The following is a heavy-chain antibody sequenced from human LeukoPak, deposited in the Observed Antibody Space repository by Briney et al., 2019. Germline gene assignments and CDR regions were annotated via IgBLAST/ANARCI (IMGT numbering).Heavy chain of an antibody. CDR2: MYWDDDK. CDR1: GSSPSTRGVG. D-gene: IGHD1-14*01. V-gene: IGHV2-5*02. CDR3: AHGWVDEPSDY. Sequence: GAGPTLFQPTPTHTLTGTSSGSSPSTRGVGVGWMRQPPVKAGEWLALMYWDDDKRCSPSLKSRLTITKDTSKHQVVLTMTNMDPVDTATYYCAHGWVDEPSDYWGQGTLVTVSS. J-gene: IGHJ4*02.